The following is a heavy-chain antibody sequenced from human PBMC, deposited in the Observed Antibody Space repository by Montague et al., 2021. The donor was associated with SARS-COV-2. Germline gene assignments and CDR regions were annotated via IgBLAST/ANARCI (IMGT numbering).Heavy chain of an antibody. V-gene: IGHV4-61*05. CDR3: AAPDYFASGKYDF. J-gene: IGHJ4*02. D-gene: IGHD3-10*01. CDR2: IYYSGTT. Sequence: SETLSLTCSVSGASISSSDYYWGWIRQPPGKGLEWIGYIYYSGTTKYNPALKSRVAISLETSKNQFSLKLNSVTAADTAAYSCAAPDYFASGKYDFWGQGTLVTVSS. CDR1: GASISSSDYY.